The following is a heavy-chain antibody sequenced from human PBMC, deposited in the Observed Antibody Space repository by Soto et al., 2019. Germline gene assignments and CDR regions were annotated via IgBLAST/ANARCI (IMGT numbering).Heavy chain of an antibody. CDR1: GFTFSSYA. Sequence: QPGGSLRLSCAASGFTFSSYAMSWVRQAPGKGLEWVSAISGSGGSTYYADSVKGRFTISRDNSKNTLYLQMNSLRAEDTAVYYCAKSAQYYYDSSGYYDAFDIWGQGTMVTVSS. V-gene: IGHV3-23*01. J-gene: IGHJ3*02. CDR2: ISGSGGST. D-gene: IGHD3-22*01. CDR3: AKSAQYYYDSSGYYDAFDI.